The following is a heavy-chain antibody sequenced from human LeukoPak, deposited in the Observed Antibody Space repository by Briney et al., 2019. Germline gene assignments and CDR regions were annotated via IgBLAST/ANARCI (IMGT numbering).Heavy chain of an antibody. Sequence: GGSLRLSCAASGFTFSSYEMNWVRQAPGKGLEWVSYISSSGITIYYADSVKGRFTISRDNAKSSLYLQMNSLRAEDMAVYYCARDPIAAAGPSNWGLWASQRKKSYSYYGMDVWGKGTTVTVSP. CDR3: ARDPIAAAGPSNWGLWASQRKKSYSYYGMDV. CDR2: ISSSGITI. J-gene: IGHJ6*04. CDR1: GFTFSSYE. V-gene: IGHV3-48*03. D-gene: IGHD6-13*01.